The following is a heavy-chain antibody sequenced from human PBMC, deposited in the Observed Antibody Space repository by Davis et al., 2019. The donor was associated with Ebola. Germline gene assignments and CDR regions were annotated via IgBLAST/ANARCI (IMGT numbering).Heavy chain of an antibody. Sequence: PGGSLRLSCTVSGYSISSGYYWGWIRQPPGKGLEWIGSIYHSGSTYYNPSLKSRVTISVDTSKNQFSLKLSSVTAADTAVYYCARVPHTVGATTWYDYWGQGTLVTVSS. J-gene: IGHJ4*02. CDR1: GYSISSGYY. D-gene: IGHD1-26*01. CDR3: ARVPHTVGATTWYDY. V-gene: IGHV4-38-2*02. CDR2: IYHSGST.